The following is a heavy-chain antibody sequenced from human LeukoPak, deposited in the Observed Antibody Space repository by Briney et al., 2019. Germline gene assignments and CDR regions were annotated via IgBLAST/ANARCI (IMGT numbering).Heavy chain of an antibody. CDR1: GYTFTGYY. CDR3: ATDRIAAAGRGYFDY. Sequence: GASVKVSCKASGYTFTGYYMHWVRQAPGQGLEWMGWINPNSGGTNYAQKFQGRVTMTRDTSISTAYMELSSLRSEDTAVYYCATDRIAAAGRGYFDYWGQGTLVTVSS. D-gene: IGHD6-13*01. V-gene: IGHV1-2*02. J-gene: IGHJ4*02. CDR2: INPNSGGT.